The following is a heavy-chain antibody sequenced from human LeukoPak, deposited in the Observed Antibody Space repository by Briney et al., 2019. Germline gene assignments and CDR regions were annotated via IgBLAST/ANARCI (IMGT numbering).Heavy chain of an antibody. CDR1: GVSVSSGSYY. V-gene: IGHV4-61*01. D-gene: IGHD1-7*01. CDR3: ASTIRSRTIDY. J-gene: IGHJ4*02. CDR2: IYYSGST. Sequence: SETLSLTCTVSGVSVSSGSYYWSWIRQPPGKGLEWIGYIYYSGSTNYNPSLKSRVTISVDTSKSQFSLKLSSVTAADTAVYYCASTIRSRTIDYWGQGTLVTVSS.